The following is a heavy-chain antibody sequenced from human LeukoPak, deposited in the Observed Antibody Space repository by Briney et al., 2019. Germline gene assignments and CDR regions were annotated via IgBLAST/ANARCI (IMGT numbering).Heavy chain of an antibody. V-gene: IGHV3-11*01. CDR3: AGRATYYYDSSGPP. D-gene: IGHD3-22*01. CDR2: ISSSGSTI. Sequence: PGGSLRLSCAASGFIFSYYNMYWIRQAPGKGLEWVSYISSSGSTIYYADSVKGRFTISRDNAKNSLYLQMNSLRAEDTAVYYCAGRATYYYDSSGPPWGQGTLVTVSS. CDR1: GFIFSYYN. J-gene: IGHJ5*02.